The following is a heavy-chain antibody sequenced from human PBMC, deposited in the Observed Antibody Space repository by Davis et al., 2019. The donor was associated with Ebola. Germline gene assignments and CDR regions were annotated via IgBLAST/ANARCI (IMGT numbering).Heavy chain of an antibody. J-gene: IGHJ6*02. V-gene: IGHV4-59*01. CDR2: IYYSGST. CDR3: ARRGQRYYYYGMDV. Sequence: PSETLSLTCTVSGGSISSYYWSWIRQPPGKGLEWIGYIYYSGSTNYNPSLKSRVTISVDTSKNQFSLKLSSVTAADTAVYYCARRGQRYYYYGMDVWGQGTTVTVSS. CDR1: GGSISSYY.